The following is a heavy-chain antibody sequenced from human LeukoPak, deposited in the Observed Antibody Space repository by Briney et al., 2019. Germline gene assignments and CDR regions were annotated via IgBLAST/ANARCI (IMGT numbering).Heavy chain of an antibody. V-gene: IGHV4-30-2*01. Sequence: PSETVSLTCTVSGGSISSGGYYWSWIRQPPGKGLEWIGYVYHSGSTYYNPSLKSRVTISVDRSKNQFSLKLSSVTAADTAVYYCARGEVFGGNAGYFDYWGQGTLVTVSS. D-gene: IGHD4-23*01. CDR3: ARGEVFGGNAGYFDY. J-gene: IGHJ4*02. CDR2: VYHSGST. CDR1: GGSISSGGYY.